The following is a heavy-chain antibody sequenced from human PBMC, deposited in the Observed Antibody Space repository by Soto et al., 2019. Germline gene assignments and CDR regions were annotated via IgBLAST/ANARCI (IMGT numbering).Heavy chain of an antibody. D-gene: IGHD2-15*01. CDR2: IIPIFGTA. J-gene: IGHJ5*02. Sequence: SVKVSCKASGGTFSSYAISWVRQAPGQGLEWMGGIIPIFGTANYAQKFQGRVTITADESTSTAYMELSSLRSEDTAVYYCATGGSYNPRYTWFDPWGQGTLVTVSS. V-gene: IGHV1-69*13. CDR3: ATGGSYNPRYTWFDP. CDR1: GGTFSSYA.